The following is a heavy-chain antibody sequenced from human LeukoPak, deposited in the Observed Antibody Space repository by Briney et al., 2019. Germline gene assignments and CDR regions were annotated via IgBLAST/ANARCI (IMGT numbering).Heavy chain of an antibody. D-gene: IGHD2-8*01. Sequence: ASVKVSCKASGYTFTNYHISWVRQAPGQGLEWMEWISTNNGNTNYAQNLQGRVTMTKDTSTSTAYMELRSLRSDDTAVYYCALISYCTSVTCFFLDYWGQGTLVSVSS. J-gene: IGHJ4*02. CDR3: ALISYCTSVTCFFLDY. CDR1: GYTFTNYH. CDR2: ISTNNGNT. V-gene: IGHV1-18*01.